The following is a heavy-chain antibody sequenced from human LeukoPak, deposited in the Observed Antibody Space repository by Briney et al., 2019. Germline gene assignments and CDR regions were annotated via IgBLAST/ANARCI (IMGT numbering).Heavy chain of an antibody. V-gene: IGHV1-58*01. CDR3: AADRDSYLYYYMDV. Sequence: SVKVSCKASGFTFTSSAVQWVRQARGQRREWIGWIVVGSGNTNYAQKFQERVTITRDMSTSTAYMELSSLRSEDTAVYYCAADRDSYLYYYMDVWGKGTTVTVSS. D-gene: IGHD5-18*01. J-gene: IGHJ6*03. CDR1: GFTFTSSA. CDR2: IVVGSGNT.